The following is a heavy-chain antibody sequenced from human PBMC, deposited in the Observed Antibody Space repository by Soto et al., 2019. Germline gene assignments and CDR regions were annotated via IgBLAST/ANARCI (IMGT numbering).Heavy chain of an antibody. J-gene: IGHJ4*02. D-gene: IGHD3-16*01. V-gene: IGHV3-7*01. CDR2: IKQDGSEK. CDR1: GFTFSRYW. Sequence: EVQLVESGGGLVQPGGSLRLSCAASGFTFSRYWMSWVRQAPGKGLEWVANIKQDGSEKYYVDSVKDRFTIARDNAKNTVTLQMNSLIAEDTAVYYCARDVYDDTGGSDDTGSGDSWGQGTLVTVS. CDR3: ARDVYDDTGGSDDTGSGDS.